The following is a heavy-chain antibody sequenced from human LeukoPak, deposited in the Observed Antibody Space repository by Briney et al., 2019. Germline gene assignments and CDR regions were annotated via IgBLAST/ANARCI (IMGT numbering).Heavy chain of an antibody. CDR2: ISGSGGST. Sequence: GGSLRLSCAASGFTFSSYAMSWVRQAPGKGLEWVSAISGSGGSTYYADSVKGRFTISRDNSKNTLYLQMNSPRAEDTAVYYCAKYSGSYLIVDYWGQGTLVTVSS. J-gene: IGHJ4*02. D-gene: IGHD1-26*01. CDR3: AKYSGSYLIVDY. CDR1: GFTFSSYA. V-gene: IGHV3-23*01.